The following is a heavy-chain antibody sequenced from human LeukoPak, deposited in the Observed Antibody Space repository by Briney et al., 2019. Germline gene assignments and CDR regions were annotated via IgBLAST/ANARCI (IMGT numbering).Heavy chain of an antibody. CDR3: ARDGEYYYGSGSYSWFDP. D-gene: IGHD3-10*01. J-gene: IGHJ5*02. V-gene: IGHV4-38-2*02. CDR2: IYHSGST. CDR1: GYSISSGYY. Sequence: PETLSLTCAVSGYSISSGYYWGWIRQPPGKGLEWIGSIYHSGSTYYNPSLKSRVTISVDTSKNQFSLKLSSVTAADTAVYYCARDGEYYYGSGSYSWFDPWGQGTLVTVSS.